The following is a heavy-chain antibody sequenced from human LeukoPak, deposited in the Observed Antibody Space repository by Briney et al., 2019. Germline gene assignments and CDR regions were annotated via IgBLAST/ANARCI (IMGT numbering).Heavy chain of an antibody. CDR3: GRNSGTLTGYPFDI. Sequence: GGSLRLSCTASGFIFRDHAMSWFRQAPGKGLEWVGFIRTKTYSQTTEYAASVKGRFTISRDDSTSIAYLQMNSLKTEDTAVYYCGRNSGTLTGYPFDIWGQGTMVTVSS. CDR2: IRTKTYSQTT. V-gene: IGHV3-49*03. D-gene: IGHD5-12*01. CDR1: GFIFRDHA. J-gene: IGHJ3*02.